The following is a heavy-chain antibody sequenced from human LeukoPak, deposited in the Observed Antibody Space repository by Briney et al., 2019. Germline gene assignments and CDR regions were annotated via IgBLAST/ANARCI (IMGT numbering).Heavy chain of an antibody. V-gene: IGHV3-7*04. CDR1: GFTFSSNW. CDR3: TRVDGD. CDR2: IKQDGSDK. D-gene: IGHD3-10*01. J-gene: IGHJ4*02. Sequence: GGSLRLSCAASGFTFSSNWMSWVRQAPGKGLEWVANIKQDGSDKYYVDSVKGRFTISRDNAKNSLYLQMNSLRVEDTAVYYCTRVDGDWGQGTLVTVSS.